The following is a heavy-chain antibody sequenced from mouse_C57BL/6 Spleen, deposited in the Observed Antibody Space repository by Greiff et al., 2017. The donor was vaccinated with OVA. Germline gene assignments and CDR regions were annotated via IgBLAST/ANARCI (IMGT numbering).Heavy chain of an antibody. CDR3: TREGFIYYGSSPYYFDY. CDR2: IDPETGGT. D-gene: IGHD1-1*01. J-gene: IGHJ2*01. V-gene: IGHV1-15*01. CDR1: GYTFTDYE. Sequence: VQRVESGAELVRPGASVTLSCKASGYTFTDYEMHWVKQTPVHGLEWIGAIDPETGGTAYNQKFKGKAILTADKSSSTAYMELRSLTSEDSAVYYCTREGFIYYGSSPYYFDYWGQGTTLTVSS.